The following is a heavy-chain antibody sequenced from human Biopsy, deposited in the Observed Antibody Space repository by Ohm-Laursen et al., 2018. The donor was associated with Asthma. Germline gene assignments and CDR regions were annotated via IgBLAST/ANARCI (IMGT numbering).Heavy chain of an antibody. CDR2: IKHEGTEK. CDR1: GFTFGDYW. CDR3: ARTFHFWSPYHAEHYQL. V-gene: IGHV3-7*01. Sequence: SRRLSCSPPGFTFGDYWMSGVRQVPGKGLEWVAIIKHEGTEKNHVDSLKGRFTISRDNAKNSLYLQMNSLRAEDTAVYCCARTFHFWSPYHAEHYQLWGQGTLVTVPS. D-gene: IGHD3-3*02. J-gene: IGHJ1*01.